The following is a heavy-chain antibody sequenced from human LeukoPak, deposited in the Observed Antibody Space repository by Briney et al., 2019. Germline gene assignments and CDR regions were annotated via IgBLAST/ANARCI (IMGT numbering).Heavy chain of an antibody. D-gene: IGHD6-13*01. CDR3: ARISSSNWYNERGAFDV. CDR2: INHSGST. J-gene: IGHJ3*01. Sequence: SETLSLTCAVYGGSFSGYYWSWIRQPPGKGLEWIGEINHSGSTNYSPSLKSQVTTSVHTSKNQFSLKLRSVTAADTAVYYCARISSSNWYNERGAFDVWGQGTMVTVSS. V-gene: IGHV4-34*01. CDR1: GGSFSGYY.